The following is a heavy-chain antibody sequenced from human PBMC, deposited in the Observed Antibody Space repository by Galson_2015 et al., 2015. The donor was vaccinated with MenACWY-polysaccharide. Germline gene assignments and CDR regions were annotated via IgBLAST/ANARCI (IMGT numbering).Heavy chain of an antibody. D-gene: IGHD1-26*01. CDR1: GGSFSGYY. CDR2: INPSGST. V-gene: IGHV4-34*01. Sequence: ETLSLTCAVYGGSFSGYYWTWIRQPPGEGLEWIGEINPSGSTNYNPSLKSRVTISLDTSKNEFSLKVSSVTAADTAMYYCARVEKYSGSFYILYWGQGTLVTVSS. J-gene: IGHJ4*02. CDR3: ARVEKYSGSFYILY.